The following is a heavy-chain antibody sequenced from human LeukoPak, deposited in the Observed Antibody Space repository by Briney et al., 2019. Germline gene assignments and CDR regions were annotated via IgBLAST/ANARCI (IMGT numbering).Heavy chain of an antibody. J-gene: IGHJ4*02. Sequence: SETLSLTCTVSGGSISSYYWSWIRQPPGKGLEWIGYIYYSGSTNYNPSLKSRVTISVDTSKNQFSLKLSSVTAADTAVYYCARSAVEMATIVAYWGQGTLVTVSS. CDR3: ARSAVEMATIVAY. V-gene: IGHV4-59*01. D-gene: IGHD5-24*01. CDR2: IYYSGST. CDR1: GGSISSYY.